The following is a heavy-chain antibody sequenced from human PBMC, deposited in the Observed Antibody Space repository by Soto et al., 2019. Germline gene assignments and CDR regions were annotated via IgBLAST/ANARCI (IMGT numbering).Heavy chain of an antibody. CDR2: IYYSGST. CDR3: ARDQSLLLKAFDI. J-gene: IGHJ3*02. Sequence: QVQLQESGPGLVKPSQTLSLTCTVSGCSISSGGYYWSWIRQHPGKGLEWIGYIYYSGSTYYNPYLKSRVTISGDTSKNQFSLKLSSVTAADTAVYYCARDQSLLLKAFDIWGQGTMVPVSS. D-gene: IGHD2-15*01. CDR1: GCSISSGGYY. V-gene: IGHV4-31*03.